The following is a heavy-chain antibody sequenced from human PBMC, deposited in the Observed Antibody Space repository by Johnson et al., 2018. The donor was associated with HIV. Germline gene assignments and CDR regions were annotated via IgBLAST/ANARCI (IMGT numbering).Heavy chain of an antibody. V-gene: IGHV3-66*01. CDR3: ARDHLRRSHAFDI. D-gene: IGHD2-15*01. CDR2: IYSGGST. Sequence: VQLVESGGGVVQPGRSLRLSCAASGFTFDDYGMSWVRQGPGKGLEWVSVIYSGGSTYYADSVKGRFTISRDNSKNTLYLQMNSLRAEDTAVYYCARDHLRRSHAFDIWGQGTMVTVSS. J-gene: IGHJ3*02. CDR1: GFTFDDYG.